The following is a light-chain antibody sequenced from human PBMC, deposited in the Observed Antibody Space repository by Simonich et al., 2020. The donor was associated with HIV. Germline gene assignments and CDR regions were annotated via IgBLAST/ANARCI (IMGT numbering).Light chain of an antibody. CDR3: QHLNSVPFT. Sequence: IQLTQSPSFLSASVGDRVTITCRASQGISSYLAWYQRKPGKAPKLLINAASTLHSGVPARFSGSGSGTEFTLTISSLQPEDFATYYCQHLNSVPFTFGPGTKVDI. V-gene: IGKV1-9*01. CDR2: AAS. CDR1: QGISSY. J-gene: IGKJ3*01.